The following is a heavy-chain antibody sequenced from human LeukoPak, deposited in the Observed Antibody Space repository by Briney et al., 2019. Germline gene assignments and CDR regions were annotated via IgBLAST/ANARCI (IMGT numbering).Heavy chain of an antibody. CDR1: GFTFSSYA. J-gene: IGHJ4*02. Sequence: GGSLRLSCAASGFTFSSYAMSWVRQAPGKGLEWASGISDSGGSTYYAGSVKGRFTMSRDNSKNTLYLQMNSLRAEDTAVYYCAKHRDGYNSFDYWGQGTLVTVSS. CDR3: AKHRDGYNSFDY. CDR2: ISDSGGST. D-gene: IGHD5-24*01. V-gene: IGHV3-23*01.